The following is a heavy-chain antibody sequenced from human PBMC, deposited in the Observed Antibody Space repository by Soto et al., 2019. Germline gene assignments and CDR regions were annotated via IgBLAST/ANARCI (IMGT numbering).Heavy chain of an antibody. V-gene: IGHV4-59*01. Sequence: SETLSLTCTVSGGSISSYYWSWIRQPPGKGLEWIGYIYYSGSTNYNPSLKSRVTISVDTSKNQFSLKLSSVTAADTAVYYCARLSSGWYVSGFDPWGQGTLVTVSS. CDR1: GGSISSYY. D-gene: IGHD6-19*01. CDR3: ARLSSGWYVSGFDP. CDR2: IYYSGST. J-gene: IGHJ5*02.